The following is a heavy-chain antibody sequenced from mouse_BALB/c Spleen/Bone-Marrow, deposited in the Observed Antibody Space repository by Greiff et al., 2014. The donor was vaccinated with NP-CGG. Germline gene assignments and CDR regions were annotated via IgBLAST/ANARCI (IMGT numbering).Heavy chain of an antibody. CDR3: ARVSTATGGMDY. J-gene: IGHJ4*01. CDR2: IWAGGST. D-gene: IGHD1-2*01. CDR1: GFSLTSYG. Sequence: VKVVESGPGLVAPSQSLSITCTVSGFSLTSYGVHWVRQPPGKGLEWLGVIWAGGSTNYNSALMSRLSISKDNSKSQVFLKMNSLQTDDTAMYYCARVSTATGGMDYWGQGTSVTVSS. V-gene: IGHV2-9*02.